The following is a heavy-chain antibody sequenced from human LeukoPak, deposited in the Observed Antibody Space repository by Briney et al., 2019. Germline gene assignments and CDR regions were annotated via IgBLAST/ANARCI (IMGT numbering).Heavy chain of an antibody. Sequence: GGSLRLSCAASGFTFSSYSMKWVRQAPGKGLEWVSYISSSSSTIYYADSVKGRFAISRDNAKNSLYLQMSSLRAEDTAVYYCARERNGFDPITDYWGQGTLVTVSS. CDR3: ARERNGFDPITDY. D-gene: IGHD5-12*01. CDR1: GFTFSSYS. V-gene: IGHV3-48*04. CDR2: ISSSSSTI. J-gene: IGHJ4*02.